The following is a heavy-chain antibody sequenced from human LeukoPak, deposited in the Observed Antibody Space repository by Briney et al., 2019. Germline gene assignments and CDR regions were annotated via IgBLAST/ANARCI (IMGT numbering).Heavy chain of an antibody. D-gene: IGHD2-15*01. CDR2: FYITGST. J-gene: IGHJ5*02. CDR3: GRDSTREYSDPEWFDP. CDR1: GGSISIFY. Sequence: SETLSLTCTLSGGSISIFYWGWIRQPAGKGLEWIGRFYITGSTNYNPSLKGRVTMSGDTSKNQLSLNLTSVTAADTAVYYCGRDSTREYSDPEWFDPWGQGILVTVSS. V-gene: IGHV4-4*07.